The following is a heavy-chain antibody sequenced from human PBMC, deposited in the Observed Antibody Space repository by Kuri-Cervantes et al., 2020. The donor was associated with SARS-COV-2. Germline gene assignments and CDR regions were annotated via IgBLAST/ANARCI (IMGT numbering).Heavy chain of an antibody. D-gene: IGHD6-13*01. CDR1: GGAFSSYA. Sequence: SVKVSCKASGGAFSSYAISWVRQAPGQGLEWMGRIIPILGTANYAQKFQGRVTITADKSTSTAYMELSSLRSEDTAVYYCARDREQLVARAYYYYYYMDVWGKGTTVTVSS. V-gene: IGHV1-69*04. CDR2: IIPILGTA. CDR3: ARDREQLVARAYYYYYYMDV. J-gene: IGHJ6*03.